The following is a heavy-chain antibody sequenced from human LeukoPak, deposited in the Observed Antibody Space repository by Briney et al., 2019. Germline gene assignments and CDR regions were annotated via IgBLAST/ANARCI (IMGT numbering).Heavy chain of an antibody. V-gene: IGHV3-7*01. Sequence: PGGSLRLSCAASGFTFSSYWMSWVRQAPGKGLEWVANIKQDGSEKYYVDSVKGRFTISRDNAKNSLYLQMNSLRAEDTAVYYCAREGITMIVENLDAFDIWGQGTMVTVSS. CDR3: AREGITMIVENLDAFDI. CDR1: GFTFSSYW. CDR2: IKQDGSEK. J-gene: IGHJ3*02. D-gene: IGHD3-22*01.